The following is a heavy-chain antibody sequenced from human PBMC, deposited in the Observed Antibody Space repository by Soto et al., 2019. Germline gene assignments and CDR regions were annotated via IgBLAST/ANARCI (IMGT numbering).Heavy chain of an antibody. CDR3: ARQRPTDGRWESANYYGMDV. Sequence: PSETLSLTCAVYGGSFSAYYWSWVRQPPGKGLEWLGEIIHSESTKYNPSLKSRVTISVDTSKTQFSLKLSTVTAADTAVYYCARQRPTDGRWESANYYGMDVWGQGTPVTVSS. D-gene: IGHD1-26*01. V-gene: IGHV4-34*12. CDR2: IIHSEST. CDR1: GGSFSAYY. J-gene: IGHJ6*02.